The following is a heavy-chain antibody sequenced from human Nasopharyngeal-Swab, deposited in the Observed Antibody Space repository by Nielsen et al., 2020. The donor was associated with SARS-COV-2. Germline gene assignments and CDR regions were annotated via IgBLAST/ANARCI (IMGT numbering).Heavy chain of an antibody. CDR3: ARDPPGYSSGWYWDYYYGMDV. Sequence: GGSLRLSCAASGFTFSSYDMHWVRQATGKGLEWVSAIGTAGDTYYPGSVKGRFTISRENAKNSLYLQMNSLRAEDTAVYYCARDPPGYSSGWYWDYYYGMDVWGQGTTVTVSS. CDR1: GFTFSSYD. CDR2: IGTAGDT. D-gene: IGHD6-19*01. J-gene: IGHJ6*02. V-gene: IGHV3-13*01.